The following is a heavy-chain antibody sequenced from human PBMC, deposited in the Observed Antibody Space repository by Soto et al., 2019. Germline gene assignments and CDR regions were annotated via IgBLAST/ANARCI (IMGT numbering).Heavy chain of an antibody. CDR1: GFTFSSYS. Sequence: PGGSLRLSCVASGFTFSSYSMNWVRQAPGKGLEWVSYISSSSSTIYYADSVKGRFTISRDNAKNSLYLQLNSLRAEDTAVYYCASPLGYCSGGSCYEYYFDYWGQGTLVTVSS. CDR3: ASPLGYCSGGSCYEYYFDY. CDR2: ISSSSSTI. V-gene: IGHV3-48*01. J-gene: IGHJ4*02. D-gene: IGHD2-15*01.